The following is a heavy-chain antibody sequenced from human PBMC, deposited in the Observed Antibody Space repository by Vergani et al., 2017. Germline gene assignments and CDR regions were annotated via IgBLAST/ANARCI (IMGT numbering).Heavy chain of an antibody. J-gene: IGHJ6*04. D-gene: IGHD5-18*01. Sequence: QVQLQESGPGLVKPSETLSLTCTVSGGSVSSGSYYWSWIRQPPGKGLEWIGYIYYSGSTNYNPSLKSRVTISVDTSKNQFSLKLSSVTAADTAVYYCARARSEQLLLKLRLMDVWGKGTTVTVSS. CDR3: ARARSEQLLLKLRLMDV. V-gene: IGHV4-61*01. CDR2: IYYSGST. CDR1: GGSVSSGSYY.